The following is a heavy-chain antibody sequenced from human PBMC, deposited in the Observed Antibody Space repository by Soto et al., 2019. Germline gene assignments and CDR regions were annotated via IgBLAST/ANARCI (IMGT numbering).Heavy chain of an antibody. V-gene: IGHV3-53*01. Sequence: QTGGSLRLSCAASGFTVSSNYMSWVRQAPGKGLEWVSVIYSGGSTYYADSVKGRFTISRDNSKNTLYLQMNSLRAEDTAVYYCASPQVIVGATPGGLNYWGQGTLVTVSS. CDR2: IYSGGST. CDR3: ASPQVIVGATPGGLNY. D-gene: IGHD1-26*01. CDR1: GFTVSSNY. J-gene: IGHJ4*02.